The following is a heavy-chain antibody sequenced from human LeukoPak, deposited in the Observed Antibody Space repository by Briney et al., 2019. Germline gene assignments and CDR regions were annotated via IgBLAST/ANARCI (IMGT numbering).Heavy chain of an antibody. CDR2: ISSSSSYI. CDR3: VTEVSGSFPT. V-gene: IGHV3-21*03. D-gene: IGHD1-26*01. Sequence: GGSLRLSCAASGFTLSNYYMSWVRQAPGKGLEWVSSISSSSSYIYYADSVKGRFTISRDNAKNSLYLQMNSLRAEDTAVYYCVTEVSGSFPTWGQGTLVTVSS. J-gene: IGHJ4*02. CDR1: GFTLSNYY.